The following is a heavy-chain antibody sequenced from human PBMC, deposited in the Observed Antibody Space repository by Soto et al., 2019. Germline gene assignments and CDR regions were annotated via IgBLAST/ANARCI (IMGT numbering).Heavy chain of an antibody. J-gene: IGHJ3*02. Sequence: GGSLRLSCAASGFTFSSYAMHWVRQAPGKGLEWVAVISYDGSNKYYADSVKGRFTISRDNSKNTLYLQMNSLRAEDTAVYYCARPFVVVAFDIWGQGTMVTV. V-gene: IGHV3-30-3*01. CDR2: ISYDGSNK. CDR1: GFTFSSYA. D-gene: IGHD2-15*01. CDR3: ARPFVVVAFDI.